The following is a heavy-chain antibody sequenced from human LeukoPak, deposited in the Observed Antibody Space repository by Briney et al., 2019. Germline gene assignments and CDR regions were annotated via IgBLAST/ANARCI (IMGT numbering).Heavy chain of an antibody. J-gene: IGHJ4*02. CDR3: AIRVTETTFGY. V-gene: IGHV3-15*01. D-gene: IGHD1/OR15-1a*01. CDR2: IKRKTNGETT. CDR1: GFTFSNAW. Sequence: GGSLRLSCAGAGFTFSNAWMTWVRQAPGKGLEWVGRIKRKTNGETTDYAAPVKGRFTISRDDPKNTVYLQINSLKTEDTGVYYCAIRVTETTFGYWGQGTLVTVSS.